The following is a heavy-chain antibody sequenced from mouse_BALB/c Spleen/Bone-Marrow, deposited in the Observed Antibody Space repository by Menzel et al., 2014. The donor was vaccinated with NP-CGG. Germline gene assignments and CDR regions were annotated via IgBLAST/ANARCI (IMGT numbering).Heavy chain of an antibody. CDR2: IDPSDSYA. J-gene: IGHJ3*01. Sequence: QVQLKESGAELVKPGASVKTSCKASGYTFTSYWMHWVKQRPGQGLEWIGTIDPSDSYAGYNQKFKGKATLTVDTSSSTAYMQLSSLTSEDSAVYYCTRMWAYWGQGTLVTVSA. V-gene: IGHV1S127*01. CDR1: GYTFTSYW. CDR3: TRMWAY.